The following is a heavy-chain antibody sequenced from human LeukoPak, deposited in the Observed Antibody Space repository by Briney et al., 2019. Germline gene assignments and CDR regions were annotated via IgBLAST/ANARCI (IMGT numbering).Heavy chain of an antibody. D-gene: IGHD6-19*01. CDR3: ARGRGWIFDY. J-gene: IGHJ4*02. Sequence: PGGSLRLSCEGSGFIFSDHWMSWFRQAPGKGLEWVAIIKEDGSEKYYVDSMKGRLTISRDNAKNALFLQMNSLRVEDTALYYCARGRGWIFDYWGQGTLVTVSS. CDR2: IKEDGSEK. V-gene: IGHV3-7*04. CDR1: GFIFSDHW.